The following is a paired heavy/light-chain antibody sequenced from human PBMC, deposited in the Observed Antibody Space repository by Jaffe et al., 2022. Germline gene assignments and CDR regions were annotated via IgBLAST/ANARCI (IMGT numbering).Heavy chain of an antibody. V-gene: IGHV2-5*02. CDR2: IYWDDDK. CDR1: GFSVSTIEVG. CDR3: ARRGYTHTWYVSYFDF. D-gene: IGHD3-16*01. J-gene: IGHJ4*02. Sequence: QITLKESGPTLVKPTQTLTLTCTLSGFSVSTIEVGVGWFRQPPGKALEWLALIYWDDDKRYSPSLQSRLTISKDTSKNQVVLTVTNVDPLDTATYYCARRGYTHTWYVSYFDFWGQGALVTVSS.
Light chain of an antibody. CDR1: SSDVGGHDY. Sequence: QSALTQNASVSGSPGQSITISCTGTSSDVGGHDYVSWYQHPPGKVPKLIIYDVSNRPSGISDRFSGSKSGNTASLTISGLQAEDEADYYCSSYTTSSTLVIFGGGTKLTVL. CDR2: DVS. J-gene: IGLJ2*01. V-gene: IGLV2-14*03. CDR3: SSYTTSSTLVI.